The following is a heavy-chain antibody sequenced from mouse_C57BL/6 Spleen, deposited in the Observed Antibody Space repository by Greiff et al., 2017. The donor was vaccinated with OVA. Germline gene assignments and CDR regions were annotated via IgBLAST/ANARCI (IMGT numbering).Heavy chain of an antibody. CDR3: AREGLYYYGSSGYFDY. D-gene: IGHD1-1*01. Sequence: VQLQQSGPELVKPGASVKISCKASGYTFTSYWMHWVKQRPGRGLEWIGRIDPNSGGTKYNEKFKSKATLTVDKPSSTAYMQLSSLTSEDSAVYYCAREGLYYYGSSGYFDYWGQGTTLTVSS. CDR2: IDPNSGGT. V-gene: IGHV1-72*01. CDR1: GYTFTSYW. J-gene: IGHJ2*01.